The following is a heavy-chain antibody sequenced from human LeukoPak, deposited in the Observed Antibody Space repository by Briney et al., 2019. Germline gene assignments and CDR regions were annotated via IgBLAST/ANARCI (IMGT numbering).Heavy chain of an antibody. Sequence: GGSLRLSCAASGFTFSSYAMTWVRQAPGKGLEWVSTVSGGGGSTYYADSVKGRFTISRDNAKSSLYLQMNSLRAEDTAVYYCANSREYSYGFDYWGQGTLVAVSS. V-gene: IGHV3-23*01. CDR1: GFTFSSYA. CDR3: ANSREYSYGFDY. CDR2: VSGGGGST. J-gene: IGHJ4*02. D-gene: IGHD5-18*01.